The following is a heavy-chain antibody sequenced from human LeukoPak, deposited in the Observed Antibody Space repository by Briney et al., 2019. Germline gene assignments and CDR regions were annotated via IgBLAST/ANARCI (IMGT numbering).Heavy chain of an antibody. J-gene: IGHJ4*02. V-gene: IGHV3-11*01. CDR1: GFSFSNYY. CDR2: ITTSGSST. CDR3: MRERRGSYHAFDY. D-gene: IGHD3-16*02. Sequence: GGSLRLSCASSGFSFSNYYMSWVRQAPGKGLEWISYITTSGSSTNYADSVKGRFTISRDNAKNSVVLQMNSLRTEDAAVYYCMRERRGSYHAFDYWGQGTLVTVSS.